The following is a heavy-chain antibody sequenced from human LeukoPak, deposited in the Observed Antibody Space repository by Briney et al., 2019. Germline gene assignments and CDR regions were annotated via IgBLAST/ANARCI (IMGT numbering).Heavy chain of an antibody. Sequence: SETLSLTCTVSGDSISSGGYYWRWIRQHPGKGLEWIGYIYYSGSTYYNPSLKSRVTISVDTSKKQFSLKLTSVTAADTAVYYCARERARDTKFSWGQGTLVTVSS. CDR2: IYYSGST. CDR3: ARERARDTKFS. CDR1: GDSISSGGYY. D-gene: IGHD3-9*01. J-gene: IGHJ4*02. V-gene: IGHV4-31*03.